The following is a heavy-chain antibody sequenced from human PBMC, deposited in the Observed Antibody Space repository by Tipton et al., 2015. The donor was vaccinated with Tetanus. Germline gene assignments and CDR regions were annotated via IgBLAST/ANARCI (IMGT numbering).Heavy chain of an antibody. CDR1: GGSISSYF. CDR2: IYYSGST. Sequence: TLSLTCSVSGGSISSYFWSWIRQSPGQGLEWIGLIYYSGSTSYNPSLKSRVTISVDTSKNQLSLKLTSVTAADTAVYYCARERIRLIGEVIFRSFDLWGRGTLVTVSS. V-gene: IGHV4-59*01. J-gene: IGHJ2*01. CDR3: ARERIRLIGEVIFRSFDL. D-gene: IGHD3-3*01.